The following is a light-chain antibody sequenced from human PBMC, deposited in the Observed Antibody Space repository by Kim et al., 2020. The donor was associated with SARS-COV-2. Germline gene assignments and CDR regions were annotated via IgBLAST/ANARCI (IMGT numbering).Light chain of an antibody. Sequence: GYTISISTTRTVGSIDCNYVQWYQQRPGGVPTAVIYEDDQRLSGVSDRFSGSIDNSSNSASLTISGLRTEDEADYYCQSYNRDNVLFGGGTQLTVL. CDR2: EDD. J-gene: IGLJ2*01. CDR3: QSYNRDNVL. V-gene: IGLV6-57*03. CDR1: VGSIDCNY.